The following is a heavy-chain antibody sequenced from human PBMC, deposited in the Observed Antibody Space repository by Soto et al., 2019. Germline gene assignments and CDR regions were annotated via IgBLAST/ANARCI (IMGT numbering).Heavy chain of an antibody. V-gene: IGHV1-18*01. CDR3: ARDPDVIAVAACEY. CDR1: GYTFTSYG. D-gene: IGHD6-19*01. J-gene: IGHJ4*02. CDR2: ISAYNGNT. Sequence: ASVKVSCKASGYTFTSYGISWVRQAPGQGLEWMGWISAYNGNTNYAQKLQGRVTMTTDTSTSTAYMELRSLRSDDTAVYYCARDPDVIAVAACEYWGQGTLVTVSS.